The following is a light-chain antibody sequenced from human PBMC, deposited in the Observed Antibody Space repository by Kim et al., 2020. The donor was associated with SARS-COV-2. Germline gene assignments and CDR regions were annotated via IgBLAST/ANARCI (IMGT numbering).Light chain of an antibody. CDR3: QQYKDGPYT. V-gene: IGKV3-15*01. CDR2: GAF. CDR1: EGVGTN. Sequence: SVAARERAALSWRAWEGVGTNGAGYAQSTGQAPRLLLCGAFTGAGGVPGSFSGDWSGTGFTLTISSLQSEDCAVYFCQQYKDGPYTFGQGNKLEI. J-gene: IGKJ2*01.